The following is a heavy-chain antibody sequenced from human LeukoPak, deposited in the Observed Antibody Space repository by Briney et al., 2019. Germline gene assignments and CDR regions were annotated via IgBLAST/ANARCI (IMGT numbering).Heavy chain of an antibody. CDR2: IYSGGST. CDR3: ASVWCGGDCYSSYFDY. J-gene: IGHJ4*02. V-gene: IGHV3-53*01. D-gene: IGHD2-21*02. CDR1: GFTVSGNY. Sequence: GGSLRLSCAASGFTVSGNYMSWVRQAPGKGLEWVSVIYSGGSTYYADSVKGRFTISRDNSKNTLYLQMNSLRAEDTAVYYCASVWCGGDCYSSYFDYWGQGTLVTVSS.